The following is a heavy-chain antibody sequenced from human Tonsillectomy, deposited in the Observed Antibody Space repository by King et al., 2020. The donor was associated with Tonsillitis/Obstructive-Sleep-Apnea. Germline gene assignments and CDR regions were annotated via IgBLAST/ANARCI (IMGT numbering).Heavy chain of an antibody. J-gene: IGHJ5*02. CDR3: ARDLGCTSTTCRNNWFDP. D-gene: IGHD2-2*01. Sequence: VQLVESGGGLIQPGGSLRLSCAASGLTVSSNYMSWVRQAPGKGLEGVSVIYSGGTTYYADSVKGRFTISRDNSKNTLYLQMTGLRAEDTAVYYCARDLGCTSTTCRNNWFDPWGQGTLVTVSS. CDR1: GLTVSSNY. CDR2: IYSGGTT. V-gene: IGHV3-53*01.